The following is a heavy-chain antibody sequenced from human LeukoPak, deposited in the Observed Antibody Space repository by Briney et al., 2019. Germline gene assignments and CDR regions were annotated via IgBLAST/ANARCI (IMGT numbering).Heavy chain of an antibody. CDR1: GYTFTSYY. CDR2: INPSGGST. CDR3: ATEGYCSGGSWCWFDP. D-gene: IGHD2-15*01. J-gene: IGHJ5*02. Sequence: ASVKVSCKASGYTFTSYYMHCVRQAPGQGVEWMGIINPSGGSTSYAQKFQGRVTMTRDMSTSTVYMELSSLRSEDTAVYYCATEGYCSGGSWCWFDPWGQGTLVTVSS. V-gene: IGHV1-46*01.